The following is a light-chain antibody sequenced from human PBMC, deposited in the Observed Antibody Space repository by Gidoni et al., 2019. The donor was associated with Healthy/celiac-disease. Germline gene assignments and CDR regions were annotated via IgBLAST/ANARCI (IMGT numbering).Light chain of an antibody. CDR1: SSNIGSNY. CDR3: AAWDDSLSGLYV. J-gene: IGLJ1*01. Sequence: QSVLPQPPSASGTPGPRVTISCSGSSSNIGSNYVYWYQQLPGTAPKLLIFRNNQRPSGVPDRFSGSKSGTSASLAISGLRSEDEADYYCAAWDDSLSGLYVFGTGTKVTVL. V-gene: IGLV1-47*01. CDR2: RNN.